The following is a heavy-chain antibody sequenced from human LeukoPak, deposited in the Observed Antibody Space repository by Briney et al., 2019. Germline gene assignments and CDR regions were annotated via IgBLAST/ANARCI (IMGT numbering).Heavy chain of an antibody. CDR2: ISAYNGNT. V-gene: IGHV1-18*01. D-gene: IGHD3-3*01. CDR1: GGTFSSYG. Sequence: GASVKVSCKASGGTFSSYGISWVRQAPGQGLEWMGWISAYNGNTNYAQKLQGRVTMTTDTSTSTAYMELRSLRSDDTAVYYCARDPLPPISYDFWSGWLGYYDYWGQGTLVTVSS. CDR3: ARDPLPPISYDFWSGWLGYYDY. J-gene: IGHJ4*02.